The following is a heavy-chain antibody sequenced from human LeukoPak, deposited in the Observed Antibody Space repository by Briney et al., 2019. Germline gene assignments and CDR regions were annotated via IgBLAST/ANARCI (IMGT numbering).Heavy chain of an antibody. J-gene: IGHJ6*02. CDR3: ARGHLSDIPYYYYYGMDV. CDR1: GGSIRSGNYY. D-gene: IGHD2-2*02. CDR2: IYYSGST. V-gene: IGHV4-31*03. Sequence: SQTLSLTCTVSGGSIRSGNYYWSWIRQHPGKGLEWIGYIYYSGSTFYNPSLKSRVTISLDTSENQFSLQLSSVTAADTAVYYCARGHLSDIPYYYYYGMDVWGQGTTVTVSS.